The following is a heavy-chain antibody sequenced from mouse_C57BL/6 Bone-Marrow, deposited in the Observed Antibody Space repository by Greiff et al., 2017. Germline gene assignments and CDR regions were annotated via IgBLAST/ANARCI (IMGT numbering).Heavy chain of an antibody. D-gene: IGHD2-1*01. J-gene: IGHJ3*01. V-gene: IGHV2-6*01. CDR1: GFSLTSYG. Sequence: VKLQESGPGLVAPSQSLSITCTVSGFSLTSYGVDWVRQSPGKGLEWLGVIWGVGSTNYNSALKSRLSISKDNSKSQVFLKMNSLQTDDTAMYYCASDMGNPWFAYWGQGTLVTVSA. CDR2: IWGVGST. CDR3: ASDMGNPWFAY.